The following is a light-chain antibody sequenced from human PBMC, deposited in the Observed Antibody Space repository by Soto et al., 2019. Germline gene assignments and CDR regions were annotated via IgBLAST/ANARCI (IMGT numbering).Light chain of an antibody. CDR2: DTD. V-gene: IGLV7-46*01. J-gene: IGLJ1*01. CDR3: LLSYSGARGI. CDR1: TGAVTSGHY. Sequence: QAVVTQEPSLTVSTGGKVTLTCGSSTGAVTSGHYPYWFQQKPGQAPKTLIFDTDHKHSWTPARFSGSLLGGKAALTLSGAQPEDEAEYYCLLSYSGARGIFGPGTKLTVL.